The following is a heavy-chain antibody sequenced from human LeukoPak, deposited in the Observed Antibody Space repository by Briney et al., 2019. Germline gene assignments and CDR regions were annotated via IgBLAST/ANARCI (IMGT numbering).Heavy chain of an antibody. CDR1: GFTFSSYA. D-gene: IGHD3-22*01. CDR3: ATSCGYYYAQAFDY. V-gene: IGHV3-23*01. CDR2: ISGSGGST. J-gene: IGHJ4*02. Sequence: GGSLRLSCAASGFTFSSYAMSWVRQAPGKGLEWVSAISGSGGSTYYADSVKGRFTISRDNSKNTLYLQMNSLRAEDTAVYYCATSCGYYYAQAFDYWGQGTLVTVYS.